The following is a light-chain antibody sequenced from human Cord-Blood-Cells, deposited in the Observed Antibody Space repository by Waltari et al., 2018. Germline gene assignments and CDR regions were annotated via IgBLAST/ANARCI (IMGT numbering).Light chain of an antibody. CDR2: AAS. CDR3: QQSYSTLTWT. Sequence: DIQMTQSPSSLSASVGDRVTITCRASQSISSYLNWYQQKPGKAPKLLIYAASSLQSGVLSRCSGSGSGTDFTLTISSLQPEDFATYYCQQSYSTLTWTFGQGTKVEIK. CDR1: QSISSY. J-gene: IGKJ1*01. V-gene: IGKV1-39*01.